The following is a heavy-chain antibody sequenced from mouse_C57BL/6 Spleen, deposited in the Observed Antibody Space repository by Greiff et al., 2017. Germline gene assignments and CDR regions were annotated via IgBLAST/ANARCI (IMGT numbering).Heavy chain of an antibody. V-gene: IGHV1-39*01. Sequence: HLVESGPELVKPGASVKISCKASGYSFTDYNMNWVKQSNGKSLEWIGVINPNYGTTSYNQKFKGKATLTVDQSSSTAYMQLNSLTSEDSAVYYCAPIYYYGSSYFFDYWGQGTTLTVSS. CDR3: APIYYYGSSYFFDY. D-gene: IGHD1-1*01. J-gene: IGHJ2*01. CDR1: GYSFTDYN. CDR2: INPNYGTT.